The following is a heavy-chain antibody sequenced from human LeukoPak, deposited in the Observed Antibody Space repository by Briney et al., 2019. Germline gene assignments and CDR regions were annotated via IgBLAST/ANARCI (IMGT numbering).Heavy chain of an antibody. V-gene: IGHV1-2*02. CDR2: INPNSGGT. J-gene: IGHJ4*02. CDR3: ARDFQGAAAGTY. Sequence: GASVKVSCKASGYTFTGYYMHWVRQAPGQGLEWMGWINPNSGGTNYAQKFQGRVAMTRDTSISTAYMELSRLRSDDTAVYYCARDFQGAAAGTYSGQGTLVTVSS. CDR1: GYTFTGYY. D-gene: IGHD6-13*01.